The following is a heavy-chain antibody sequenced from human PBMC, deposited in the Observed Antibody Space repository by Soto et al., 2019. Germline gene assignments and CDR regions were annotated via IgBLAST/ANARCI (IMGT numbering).Heavy chain of an antibody. J-gene: IGHJ6*02. Sequence: SSVKVSCKASGGTFSSLGINWVRQAPGQGLEWMGGIIPISETTNYAQIFQDRVSIVADISTTTAYMELSRLRSEDTAVYYWATDLLSAWGDYYGMDVWAPGPSVTV. CDR1: GGTFSSLG. D-gene: IGHD3-16*01. V-gene: IGHV1-69*06. CDR2: IIPISETT. CDR3: ATDLLSAWGDYYGMDV.